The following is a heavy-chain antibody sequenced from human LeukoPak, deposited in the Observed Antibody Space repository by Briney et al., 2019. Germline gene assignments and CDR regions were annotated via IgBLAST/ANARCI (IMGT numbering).Heavy chain of an antibody. V-gene: IGHV1-18*01. CDR1: GYTFTSYD. D-gene: IGHD3-10*01. CDR3: ASDGSGSALFDP. Sequence: APVKVSCKASGYTFTSYDISWVRQAPGQGLEWMGWISVYNTNTKYAQKLQGRVTMTTDTSTSTAYMELRSLRSEDTAVYYCASDGSGSALFDPWGQGTLVTVSS. CDR2: ISVYNTNT. J-gene: IGHJ5*02.